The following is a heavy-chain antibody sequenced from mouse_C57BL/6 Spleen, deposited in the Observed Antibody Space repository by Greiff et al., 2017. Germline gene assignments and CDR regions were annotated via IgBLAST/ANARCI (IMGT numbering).Heavy chain of an antibody. J-gene: IGHJ2*01. CDR2: ISSGSSTI. Sequence: EVMLVESGGGLVKPGGSLKLSCAASGFTFSDYGMHWVRQAPEKGLEWVAYISSGSSTIYYADTVKGRFTISRDNAKNTLFLQMTSLRSEYTAMYYCSRVLRISLYGSRPYFGYWGQGTTLTVSS. D-gene: IGHD1-1*01. CDR3: SRVLRISLYGSRPYFGY. CDR1: GFTFSDYG. V-gene: IGHV5-17*01.